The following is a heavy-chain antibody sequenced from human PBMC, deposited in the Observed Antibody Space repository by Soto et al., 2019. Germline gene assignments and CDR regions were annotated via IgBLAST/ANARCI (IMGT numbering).Heavy chain of an antibody. CDR3: ARDCRGGSSYSAYYYYGMDV. Sequence: PGVSLRLSCAASGFTFSSYSMNWVRQAPGKGLEWVSYISSSSSTIYYADSVKGRFTISRDNAKNSLYLQMNSLRDEDTAVYYCARDCRGGSSYSAYYYYGMDVWGQGTTVTVSS. CDR1: GFTFSSYS. D-gene: IGHD2-15*01. V-gene: IGHV3-48*02. CDR2: ISSSSSTI. J-gene: IGHJ6*02.